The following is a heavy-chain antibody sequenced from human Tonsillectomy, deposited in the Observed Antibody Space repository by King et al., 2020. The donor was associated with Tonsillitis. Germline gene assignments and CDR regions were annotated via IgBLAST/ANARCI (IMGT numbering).Heavy chain of an antibody. Sequence: VQLVESGGGLVQPGGSLRLSCAASGFTFSTYDMNWVSQAPGKGLEWVSYISSSSSTIYYADSVKGRFTISRDNAKNSLYLQMNSLRDEDTAVYYCARRSIVGATTFDYWGQGTLVTVSS. CDR1: GFTFSTYD. D-gene: IGHD1-26*01. J-gene: IGHJ4*02. CDR2: ISSSSSTI. CDR3: ARRSIVGATTFDY. V-gene: IGHV3-48*02.